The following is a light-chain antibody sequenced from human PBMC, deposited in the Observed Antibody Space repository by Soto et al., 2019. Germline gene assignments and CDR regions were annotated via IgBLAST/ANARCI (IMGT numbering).Light chain of an antibody. CDR3: HQFGSSPPRT. CDR2: GTS. Sequence: EIVLTQSPGTLSLSPGERATLSCRASQSVTSSSLAWYQQKSGQAPRLLIYGTSSRAAGIPDRFSGSGSGTEFTLTISRLEPEDFAVYYCHQFGSSPPRTFGQGTKAEIK. V-gene: IGKV3-20*01. CDR1: QSVTSSS. J-gene: IGKJ1*01.